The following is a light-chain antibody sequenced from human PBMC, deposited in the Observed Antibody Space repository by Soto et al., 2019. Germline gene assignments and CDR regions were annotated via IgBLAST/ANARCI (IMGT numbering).Light chain of an antibody. CDR2: DAS. V-gene: IGKV3-11*01. CDR1: QSVSSY. Sequence: EIVLTQSPATLSLSPGERATLSCRASQSVSSYLAWYQQKPGTAPRLLIYDASSRATGIPARFSGSGSGTDVTLTISSLEPEDFSVYYCQQRSNLMYTFGQGTKLEIK. J-gene: IGKJ2*01. CDR3: QQRSNLMYT.